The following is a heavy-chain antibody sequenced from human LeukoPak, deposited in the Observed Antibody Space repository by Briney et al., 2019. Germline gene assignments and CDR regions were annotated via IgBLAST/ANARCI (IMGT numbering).Heavy chain of an antibody. J-gene: IGHJ3*02. CDR2: IYHSAIT. CDR1: GGSISSSNW. Sequence: SGTLSLTCTVSGGSISSSNWWSWVRQPPGKGLEWIGEIYHSAITNYNASLKSRVTISVDKSKNQLSLKLTSVTAADTAVYYCVYRGAPGAFDIWGQGTMVT. V-gene: IGHV4-4*02. D-gene: IGHD2-21*01. CDR3: VYRGAPGAFDI.